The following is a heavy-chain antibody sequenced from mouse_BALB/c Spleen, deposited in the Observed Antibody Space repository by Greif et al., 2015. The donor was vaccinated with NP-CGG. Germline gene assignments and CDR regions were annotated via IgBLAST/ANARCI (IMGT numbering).Heavy chain of an antibody. Sequence: QVQLKESGAELAKPGASVKMSCKASGYTFTSYWMHWVKQRPGQGLEWIGYINTSTGYTEYNQKFKDKATLTADRSSSTAYMQLSSLTSEDSAVYYCADYYGSSSWFAYWGQGTLVTVSA. CDR3: ADYYGSSSWFAY. D-gene: IGHD1-1*01. CDR1: GYTFTSYW. J-gene: IGHJ3*01. V-gene: IGHV1-7*01. CDR2: INTSTGYT.